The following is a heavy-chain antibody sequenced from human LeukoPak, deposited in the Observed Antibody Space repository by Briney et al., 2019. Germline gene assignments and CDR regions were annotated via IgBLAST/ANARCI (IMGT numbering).Heavy chain of an antibody. CDR1: GFTFSSYS. D-gene: IGHD3-3*01. Sequence: GGSLRLSCAASGFTFSSYSMNWVRQAPGKGLEWVSSISSSSSYIYYADSVKGRFTISRDNAKNSLYLQMNSLRAEDTAVYYCAREYRRFLAYYYGMDVWGQGTTVTVSS. CDR2: ISSSSSYI. J-gene: IGHJ6*02. CDR3: AREYRRFLAYYYGMDV. V-gene: IGHV3-21*01.